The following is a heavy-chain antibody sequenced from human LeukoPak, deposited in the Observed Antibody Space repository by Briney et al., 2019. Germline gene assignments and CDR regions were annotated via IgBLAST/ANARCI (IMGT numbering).Heavy chain of an antibody. CDR3: ARAAVADYFDY. J-gene: IGHJ4*02. CDR2: ISGDGGTT. CDR1: GFTFGSYA. V-gene: IGHV3-23*01. D-gene: IGHD6-19*01. Sequence: GGSLRLSCEASGFTFGSYAMSWVRQAPGKGLEWVSDISGDGGTTYYADSVKGRFTISRDNSKNTLYLQMNSLRAEDTAVYYCARAAVADYFDYWGQGTLVTVSS.